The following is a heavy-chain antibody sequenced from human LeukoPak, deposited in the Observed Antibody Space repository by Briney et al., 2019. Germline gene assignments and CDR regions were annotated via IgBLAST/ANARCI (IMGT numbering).Heavy chain of an antibody. V-gene: IGHV1-8*03. CDR3: AREDFYDSGQNDY. Sequence: SVKVSCKASGYSFTNYDINWVRQATGQGLEWGGGMNPNSGITAYAQKFQGRVTITRNTSISTAYMELSSLRSEDTAVYYCAREDFYDSGQNDYWGQGNLVTVSS. CDR1: GYSFTNYD. CDR2: MNPNSGIT. J-gene: IGHJ4*02. D-gene: IGHD3-22*01.